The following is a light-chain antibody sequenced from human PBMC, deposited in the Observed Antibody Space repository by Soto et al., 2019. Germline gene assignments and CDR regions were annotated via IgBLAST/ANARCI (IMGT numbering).Light chain of an antibody. J-gene: IGLJ2*01. CDR1: NNDIGGYNY. V-gene: IGLV2-8*01. CDR3: SSYAGSSNLV. CDR2: DVT. Sequence: QSALTQPPSASASPGQSVTISCTGTNNDIGGYNYVSWYQHHPGKAPQLIIYDVTKRPSGVLDRFSGSKSGNTASLTVAGLQTYDEAEYFCSSYAGSSNLVFGPGTQLTVL.